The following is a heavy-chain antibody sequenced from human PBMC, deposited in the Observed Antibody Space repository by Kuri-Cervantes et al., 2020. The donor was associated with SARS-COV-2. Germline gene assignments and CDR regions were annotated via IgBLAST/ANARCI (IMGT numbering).Heavy chain of an antibody. D-gene: IGHD6-19*01. CDR3: ARDADGGWFSGDS. J-gene: IGHJ4*02. V-gene: IGHV3-7*03. Sequence: GGSLRLSCAASGFTFSSYWMSWVRQAPGKGLEWVANIKQDGSEKYYVDSVKGRFTLSRDNAKNSLYLQMNSLRAEDSAVYYCARDADGGWFSGDSWGQGTLVTVSS. CDR1: GFTFSSYW. CDR2: IKQDGSEK.